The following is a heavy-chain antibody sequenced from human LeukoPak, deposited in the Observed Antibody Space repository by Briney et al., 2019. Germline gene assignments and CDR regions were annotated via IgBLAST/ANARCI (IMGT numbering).Heavy chain of an antibody. V-gene: IGHV3-7*03. CDR1: GFTFSNYW. CDR3: ARVGYSYGWGGFDF. D-gene: IGHD5-18*01. J-gene: IGHJ4*02. CDR2: IKQDGSEK. Sequence: GGSLRLSCAASGFTFSNYWMSWVRQAPGKGLEWVANIKQDGSEKYYVDSVKGRFTISRDNAKNSLFLQMNSLRAEDTAVYYCARVGYSYGWGGFDFWGQGTLVTVSS.